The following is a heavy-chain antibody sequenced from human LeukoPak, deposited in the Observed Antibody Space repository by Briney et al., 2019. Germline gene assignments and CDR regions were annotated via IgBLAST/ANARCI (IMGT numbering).Heavy chain of an antibody. CDR3: ARGLPDGSGSYDLGHWFDP. Sequence: GASVKVSCKASGGTFSSYAISWVRQAPGQGLEWMGGIIPIFGTANYAQKFQGRVTITADESTSTAYMELSSLRSEDTAVYYCARGLPDGSGSYDLGHWFDPWGQGTLVTVSS. V-gene: IGHV1-69*13. D-gene: IGHD3-10*01. J-gene: IGHJ5*02. CDR1: GGTFSSYA. CDR2: IIPIFGTA.